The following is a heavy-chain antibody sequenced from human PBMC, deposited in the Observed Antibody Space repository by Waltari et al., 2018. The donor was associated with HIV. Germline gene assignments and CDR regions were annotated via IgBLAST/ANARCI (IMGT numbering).Heavy chain of an antibody. J-gene: IGHJ5*02. CDR2: ISGNSGSI. CDR1: GFTFDNYA. Sequence: EVQLVESGGGLVQPGRSLRLSCAASGFTFDNYAMHGVRQAPGKGLEWVSGISGNSGSIGYADSVKGRFTISRDNAKNSLYLQMNSLRAEDTALYYCAKDGQFAAPWGQGTLVTVSS. CDR3: AKDGQFAAP. V-gene: IGHV3-9*01.